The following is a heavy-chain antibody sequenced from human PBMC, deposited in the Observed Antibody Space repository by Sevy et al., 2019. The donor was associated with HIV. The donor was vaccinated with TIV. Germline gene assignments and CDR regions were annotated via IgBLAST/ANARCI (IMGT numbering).Heavy chain of an antibody. CDR2: ISHDGGKK. J-gene: IGHJ6*02. CDR1: GFIFDDYG. Sequence: ALRLSCVGSGFIFDDYGMHWVRQAPGKGLEWVALISHDGGKKYYADSVKGRFTISRDNFKNTLYLQMNTLRRDDTAAYFCTKDPPVYGDFPYGMDVWGQGTTVTVSS. V-gene: IGHV3-30*18. CDR3: TKDPPVYGDFPYGMDV. D-gene: IGHD4-17*01.